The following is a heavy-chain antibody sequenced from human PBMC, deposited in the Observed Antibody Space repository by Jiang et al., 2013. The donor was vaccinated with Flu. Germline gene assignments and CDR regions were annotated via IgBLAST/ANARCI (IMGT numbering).Heavy chain of an antibody. CDR2: INTNTGNP. J-gene: IGHJ5*02. D-gene: IGHD3-22*01. CDR3: AGREYYDSSGHWFDP. CDR1: GYTFTSYA. V-gene: IGHV7-4-1*02. Sequence: SGYTFTSYAMNWVRQAPGQGLEWMGWINTNTGNPTYAQGFTGRFVFSLDTSVSTAYLQISSLKAEDTAVYYCAGREYYDSSGHWFDPWGQGTLVTVSS.